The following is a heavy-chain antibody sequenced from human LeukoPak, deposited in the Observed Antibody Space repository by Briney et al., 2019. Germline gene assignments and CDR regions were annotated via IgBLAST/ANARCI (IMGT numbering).Heavy chain of an antibody. D-gene: IGHD3-10*01. CDR2: ISYDGSNK. V-gene: IGHV3-30*04. Sequence: PGKSLRLSCAVSGFTFDTYTMYWVRKAPGTGQEWVAAISYDGSNKNYADAVKGRFTISRDNSNNTLYLQMNSLRAEDTAVFYCARDSGSGGAGSFPFWGQGTLVTVSS. CDR1: GFTFDTYT. CDR3: ARDSGSGGAGSFPF. J-gene: IGHJ4*02.